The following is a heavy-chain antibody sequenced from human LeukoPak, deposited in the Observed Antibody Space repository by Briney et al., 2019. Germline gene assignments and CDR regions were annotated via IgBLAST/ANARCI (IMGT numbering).Heavy chain of an antibody. V-gene: IGHV5-51*01. CDR1: GYSFTSYW. D-gene: IGHD6-19*01. Sequence: GESLKTSCKGSGYSFTSYWIGWVRQMPGKGLEWMGIIYPGDSDTRYSPSFQGQVTISADKSISTAYLQWSSLKASDTAMYYCARHSRIAVYLGAFDIWGQGTMVTVSS. CDR3: ARHSRIAVYLGAFDI. J-gene: IGHJ3*02. CDR2: IYPGDSDT.